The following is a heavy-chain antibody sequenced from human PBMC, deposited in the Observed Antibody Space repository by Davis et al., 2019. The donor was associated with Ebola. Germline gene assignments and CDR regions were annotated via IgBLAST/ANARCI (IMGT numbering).Heavy chain of an antibody. CDR2: IRDDGSNK. Sequence: GESLKISCAASGFTFSSYGMHWVRQAPGKGLEWVGFIRDDGSNKYYADSVKGRFTISRDNANSSLYLQMNSLRAEDTALYYCARDYNGPAIVWGQGTTVTVSS. CDR3: ARDYNGPAIV. CDR1: GFTFSSYG. V-gene: IGHV3-30*02. J-gene: IGHJ6*02. D-gene: IGHD3-10*01.